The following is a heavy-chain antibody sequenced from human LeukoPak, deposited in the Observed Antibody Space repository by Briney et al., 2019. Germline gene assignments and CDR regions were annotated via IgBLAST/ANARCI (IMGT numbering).Heavy chain of an antibody. CDR3: ASAYDGSGYLDY. CDR1: GGSFSGYY. V-gene: IGHV4-34*01. CDR2: INHSGST. D-gene: IGHD3-22*01. J-gene: IGHJ4*02. Sequence: SETLSLTCAVYGGSFSGYYWSWIRQPPGKGLEWIGEINHSGSTNYNPSLKSRVTISVDTSKNQFSLKLSSVTAADTAVYYCASAYDGSGYLDYWGQGTLVTASS.